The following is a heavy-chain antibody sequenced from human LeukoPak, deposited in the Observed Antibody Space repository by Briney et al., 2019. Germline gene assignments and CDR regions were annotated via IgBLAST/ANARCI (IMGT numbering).Heavy chain of an antibody. D-gene: IGHD2-15*01. CDR2: IGAAGDT. Sequence: PGGSLRLSCAASGFTFSNYGMHWVRQAAGKGLEWVSAIGAAGDTYYPGSVKGRFTISRENAKNSLYLQMNSLRVGDTALYYCARGRWSTGMDVWGQGTTVTVSS. J-gene: IGHJ6*02. V-gene: IGHV3-13*01. CDR1: GFTFSNYG. CDR3: ARGRWSTGMDV.